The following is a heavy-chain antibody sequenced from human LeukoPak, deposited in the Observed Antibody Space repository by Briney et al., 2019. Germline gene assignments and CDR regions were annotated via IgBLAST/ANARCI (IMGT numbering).Heavy chain of an antibody. J-gene: IGHJ6*02. CDR2: IADYT. CDR3: AKESGAHYGFGMDV. CDR1: GFTVSSNY. V-gene: IGHV3-53*01. D-gene: IGHD1-26*01. Sequence: PGGSLRLSCAASGFTVSSNYMSWVRQAPGKGLEWVSSIADYTAYADSVKGRFTISRDNSKNTLYLQMDSLRAGDTALYYCAKESGAHYGFGMDVWGQGTTVTVSS.